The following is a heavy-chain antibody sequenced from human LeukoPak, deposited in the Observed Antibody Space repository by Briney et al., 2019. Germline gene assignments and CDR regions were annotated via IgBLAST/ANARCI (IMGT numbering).Heavy chain of an antibody. CDR2: INAGNGNT. D-gene: IGHD2-15*01. J-gene: IGHJ1*01. CDR1: GYTFTSYG. CDR3: ARKTDLCSGGSCRYFQH. Sequence: ASVKVSCKASGYTFTSYGISWVRQAPGQRLEWMGWINAGNGNTKYSQKFQGRVTITRDTSASTAYMELSSLRSEDTAVYYCARKTDLCSGGSCRYFQHWGQGTLVTVSS. V-gene: IGHV1-3*01.